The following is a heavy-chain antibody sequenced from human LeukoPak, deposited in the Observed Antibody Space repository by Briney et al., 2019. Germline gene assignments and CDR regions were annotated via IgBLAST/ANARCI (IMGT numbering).Heavy chain of an antibody. V-gene: IGHV4-34*01. CDR2: INHSGST. J-gene: IGHJ5*02. CDR1: GGSFSGYY. CDR3: ASKYCSGGSCYFSNPGWFDP. Sequence: SETLSLTCAVYGGSFSGYYWSWIRQPPGKGLEWIGEINHSGSTHYNPSLKSRVTISVDTSKNQFSLKLSSVTAADTAVYYCASKYCSGGSCYFSNPGWFDPWGQGTLVTVSS. D-gene: IGHD2-15*01.